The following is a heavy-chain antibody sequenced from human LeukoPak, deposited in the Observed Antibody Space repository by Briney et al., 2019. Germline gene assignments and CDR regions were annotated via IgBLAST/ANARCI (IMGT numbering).Heavy chain of an antibody. CDR1: GNSINNNDYY. CDR2: IYYSGST. J-gene: IGHJ4*02. CDR3: ARGSLTALNLALDY. D-gene: IGHD5-18*01. Sequence: PSETLSLTCSVSGNSINNNDYYWGWIRQPPGKGLEWIGSIYYSGSTHYNPSLKSRVTISVDTFKKQFSLKLNSVTAADTAVYYCARGSLTALNLALDYWGQGTLVTVSS. V-gene: IGHV4-39*07.